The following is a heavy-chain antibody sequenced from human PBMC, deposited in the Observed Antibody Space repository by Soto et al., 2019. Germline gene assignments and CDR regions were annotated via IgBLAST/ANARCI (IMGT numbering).Heavy chain of an antibody. J-gene: IGHJ4*02. CDR3: ATGGSKRVRGAIVEVFHLEF. Sequence: QLVESGGGLIQPGGSLRLSCAASGFTVTRNYMTWDRLTPGKGLECVSTIHTGGKTYNTDSVKGRLTVSRDESKNTLHLQMTTLRVEDTAVYYCATGGSKRVRGAIVEVFHLEFWGRGTVVTVSS. CDR1: GFTVTRNY. V-gene: IGHV3-53*02. D-gene: IGHD3-10*01. CDR2: IHTGGKT.